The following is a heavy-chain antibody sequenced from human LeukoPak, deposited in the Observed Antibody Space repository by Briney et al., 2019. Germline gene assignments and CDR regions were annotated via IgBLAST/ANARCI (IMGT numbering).Heavy chain of an antibody. CDR2: IYHSGST. Sequence: SSETLSLTCTVSGYSISSGYYWGWIRQPPGKGLEWIGSIYHSGSTYYNPSLKSRVTISVDTSKNQFSLKLSSVTAADTAVYYCTRVVPAAIASHYMDVWGKGTTVTVSS. D-gene: IGHD2-2*02. J-gene: IGHJ6*03. CDR3: TRVVPAAIASHYMDV. CDR1: GYSISSGYY. V-gene: IGHV4-38-2*02.